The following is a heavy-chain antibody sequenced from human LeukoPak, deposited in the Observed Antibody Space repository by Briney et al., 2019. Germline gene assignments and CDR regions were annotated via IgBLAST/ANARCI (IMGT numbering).Heavy chain of an antibody. J-gene: IGHJ4*02. CDR3: AKGEGIQLLFDY. D-gene: IGHD5-18*01. CDR1: GFTFSSYA. V-gene: IGHV3-23*01. Sequence: GGSLRLSCAASGFTFSSYAMSWARQAPGKGREWVSGIVGSGGGTYYADPVKGGFTISRENSKNTLYVKMNSLRPEDTPVYYCAKGEGIQLLFDYWGQGTLVTVSS. CDR2: IVGSGGGT.